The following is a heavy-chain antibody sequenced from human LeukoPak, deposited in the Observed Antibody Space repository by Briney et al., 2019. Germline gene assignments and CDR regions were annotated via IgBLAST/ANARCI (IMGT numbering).Heavy chain of an antibody. CDR2: ISYDGSNK. CDR1: GFTFSSYA. D-gene: IGHD5-24*01. Sequence: GGSLRLSCAASGFTFSSYAMHWVRQAPGKGLEWVSVISYDGSNKYCADSVKGRFTISRDNSKNTLYLQMSSLRAEDTAVYYCARAWMATIIDYWGQGTLVTVSS. V-gene: IGHV3-30-3*01. CDR3: ARAWMATIIDY. J-gene: IGHJ4*02.